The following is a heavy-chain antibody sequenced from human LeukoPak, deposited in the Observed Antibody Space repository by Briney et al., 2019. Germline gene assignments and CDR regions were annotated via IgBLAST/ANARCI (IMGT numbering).Heavy chain of an antibody. CDR2: IYYSGST. V-gene: IGHV4-30-4*08. Sequence: PSETLSLTCTVSGGSISSSSYYWSWIRQPPGKGLEWIGYIYYSGSTYYNPSLKSRVTISVDTSKNQFSLKLSSVTAADTAVYYCARVYSGSFENYWGQGTLVTVSS. CDR3: ARVYSGSFENY. D-gene: IGHD1-26*01. CDR1: GGSISSSSYY. J-gene: IGHJ4*02.